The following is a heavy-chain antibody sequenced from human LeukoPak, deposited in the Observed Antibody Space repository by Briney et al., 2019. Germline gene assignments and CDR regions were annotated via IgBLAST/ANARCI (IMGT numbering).Heavy chain of an antibody. Sequence: ASVEVSCKASGYTFTSYAMHWVRQAPGQRLEWMGWINAGNGNTKYSQKFQGRVTITRDTSASTAYMELSSLRSEDTAVYYCARTTTVVTGDAFDIWGQGTMVTVSS. D-gene: IGHD4-23*01. V-gene: IGHV1-3*01. J-gene: IGHJ3*02. CDR3: ARTTTVVTGDAFDI. CDR1: GYTFTSYA. CDR2: INAGNGNT.